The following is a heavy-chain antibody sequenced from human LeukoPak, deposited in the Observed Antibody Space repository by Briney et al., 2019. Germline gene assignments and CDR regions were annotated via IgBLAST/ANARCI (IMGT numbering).Heavy chain of an antibody. V-gene: IGHV4-59*01. CDR1: GASISTYY. J-gene: IGHJ4*02. D-gene: IGHD5-24*01. CDR3: ARGGPDVEMATTIDY. Sequence: PSETLSLTCTVSGASISTYYWSWIRQPPGKGLEWIGYVHHSGSANYNPSLKSRVTISVDTSKSQFSLKLTSVTAADTAVYYCARGGPDVEMATTIDYWGQGTLVTVSS. CDR2: VHHSGSA.